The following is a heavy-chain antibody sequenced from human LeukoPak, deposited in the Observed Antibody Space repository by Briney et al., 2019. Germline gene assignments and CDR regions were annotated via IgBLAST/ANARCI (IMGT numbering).Heavy chain of an antibody. J-gene: IGHJ5*02. CDR2: INNSVST. V-gene: IGHV4-34*01. Sequence: SETLSLTCAVYGGSFSGYYCSWIRQPPGKGREWIGEINNSVSTNYNPPLKSRVTISVDTSKNQFSLKLSSVTAADTAVYYCARRNIVVVPLYNWYDPWGQGTLVTVSS. CDR3: ARRNIVVVPLYNWYDP. CDR1: GGSFSGYY. D-gene: IGHD2-2*01.